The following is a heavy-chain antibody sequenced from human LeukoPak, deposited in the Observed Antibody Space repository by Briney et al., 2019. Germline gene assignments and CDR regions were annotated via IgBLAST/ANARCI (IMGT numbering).Heavy chain of an antibody. D-gene: IGHD3-22*01. V-gene: IGHV3-53*01. J-gene: IGHJ4*02. CDR1: GFTVSSSY. CDR3: ARDHTYYYDSSGPLSD. Sequence: GGSLRLSCTGSGFTVSSSYMSWVRQTPGKGLEWVSGIYSGGTTYYADSVKGRFTISRDNAKNSLYLQMNSLRAEDTAVYYCARDHTYYYDSSGPLSDWGQGTLVTVSS. CDR2: IYSGGTT.